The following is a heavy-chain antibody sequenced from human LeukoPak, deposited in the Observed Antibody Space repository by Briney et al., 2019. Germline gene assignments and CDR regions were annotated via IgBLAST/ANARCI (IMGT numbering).Heavy chain of an antibody. CDR2: IKPDGSST. CDR1: GFTFSSYA. J-gene: IGHJ4*02. D-gene: IGHD3-10*01. Sequence: PGGSLRLSCAASGFTFSSYAMSWVRQTPGKGLVWVSRIKPDGSSTTYADFVKGRVTISRDNAKNTLYLQLNNLRAEDTAVYYCARGGSPFYWGQGTLVTVSS. CDR3: ARGGSPFY. V-gene: IGHV3-74*01.